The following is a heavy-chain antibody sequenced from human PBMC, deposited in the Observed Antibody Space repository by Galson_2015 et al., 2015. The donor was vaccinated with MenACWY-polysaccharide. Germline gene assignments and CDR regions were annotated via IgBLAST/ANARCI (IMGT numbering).Heavy chain of an antibody. CDR3: ARVDCSGGHCSFAY. CDR2: IIPFATME. D-gene: IGHD2-15*01. V-gene: IGHV1-69*02. Sequence: SVKVSCKASGDSLNSYSIGWVRQAPGQGLEWMGRIIPFATMENYAQKFQGRVTISADTSANTVYMQLSSLRSDDTAVYFCARVDCSGGHCSFAYWGQGTLVTVSS. CDR1: GDSLNSYS. J-gene: IGHJ4*02.